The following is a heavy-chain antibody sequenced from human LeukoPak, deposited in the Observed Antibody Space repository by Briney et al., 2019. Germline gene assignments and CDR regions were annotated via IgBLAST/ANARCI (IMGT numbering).Heavy chain of an antibody. V-gene: IGHV1-69*05. CDR1: GGTFSSYA. J-gene: IGHJ5*02. CDR2: IIPIFGTA. D-gene: IGHD2-21*02. CDR3: ARGAANCGGDCSNNWFDP. Sequence: SVKVSCKASGGTFSSYAISWVRQAPGQGLEWMGGIIPIFGTANYAQKFQGRVTITTDESTSTAYMELSSLRSEDTAVYYCARGAANCGGDCSNNWFDPWGQGTLVTVSS.